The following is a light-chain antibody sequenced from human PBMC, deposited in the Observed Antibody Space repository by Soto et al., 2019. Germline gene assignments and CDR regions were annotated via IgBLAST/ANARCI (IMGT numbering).Light chain of an antibody. Sequence: DIVLTQSSGPLSLSPGERATLSCKXSQSVSSSYLAWYQQKPGQAPRFIIYGTSSRATGIPDRFSGSRSGTDCSLTISRLEPEDVAVYYCHQYGSSPTTLGQGTKVDIK. CDR3: HQYGSSPTT. J-gene: IGKJ1*01. V-gene: IGKV3-20*01. CDR1: QSVSSSY. CDR2: GTS.